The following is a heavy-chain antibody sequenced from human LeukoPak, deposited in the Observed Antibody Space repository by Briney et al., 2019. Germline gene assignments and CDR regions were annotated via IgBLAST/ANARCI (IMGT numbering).Heavy chain of an antibody. CDR3: ARHLAGSGSSLNYYYYMDV. CDR2: IYYSGST. V-gene: IGHV4-39*01. CDR1: GGSISSSSYY. J-gene: IGHJ6*03. D-gene: IGHD3-10*01. Sequence: SETLSLTCTVSGGSISSSSYYWGWIRQPPGKGLEWIGSIYYSGSTYYNPSLKSRVTISVDTSKNQFSLKLSSVTAADTAVYYCARHLAGSGSSLNYYYYMDVWGKGTTVTISS.